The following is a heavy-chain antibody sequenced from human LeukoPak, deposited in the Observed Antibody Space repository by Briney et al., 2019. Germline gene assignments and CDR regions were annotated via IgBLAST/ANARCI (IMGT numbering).Heavy chain of an antibody. D-gene: IGHD4-23*01. CDR1: GYKFGSYW. V-gene: IGHV5-51*01. CDR3: ARRGGNSNDDHFNV. CDR2: VYPGTSET. Sequence: GESLKISCEVSGYKFGSYWSAWLRQMPGKGPEWIGIVYPGTSETRYSPSFRGQVTISADKSVSTAYLQWSSLQASATAIYYCARRGGNSNDDHFNVWGRGTVVTVSS. J-gene: IGHJ3*01.